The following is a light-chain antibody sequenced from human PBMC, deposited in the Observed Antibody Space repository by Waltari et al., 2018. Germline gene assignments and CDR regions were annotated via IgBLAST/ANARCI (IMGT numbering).Light chain of an antibody. V-gene: IGKV2-28*01. CDR1: QSLLHSDGRNF. CDR2: WGS. Sequence: ALTQSPLSLPVTPGAPASIFCRSSQSLLHSDGRNFLDWYVQKPGQSPQLLIYWGSNRASGVPDRFSGGGSGTDFTLTISRVEAEDVGVYYCMQTQEIPLTFGGGTKVEIK. CDR3: MQTQEIPLT. J-gene: IGKJ4*01.